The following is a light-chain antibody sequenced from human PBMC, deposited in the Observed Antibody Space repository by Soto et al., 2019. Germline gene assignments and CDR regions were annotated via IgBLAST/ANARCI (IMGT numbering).Light chain of an antibody. Sequence: EIVMTQSPSTLSLSPGERATLSCRASQSVNSNLAWYQQKAGQAPRLLIYGTSTRATGIPARFSGSGSGTDFTLTISSLQSEDFALYYCQQYNNWPPFTFGPGTKVDIK. CDR3: QQYNNWPPFT. V-gene: IGKV3-15*01. CDR2: GTS. J-gene: IGKJ3*01. CDR1: QSVNSN.